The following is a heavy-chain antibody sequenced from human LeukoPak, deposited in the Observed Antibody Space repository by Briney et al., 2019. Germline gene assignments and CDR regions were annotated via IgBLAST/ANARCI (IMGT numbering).Heavy chain of an antibody. Sequence: GASVKVSCKASGYKFTGYFMHWVRQAPGQGLEWMGWINPNSGDSHHAQKFQGRVTMTRDTSISTAYMELSRLRSDDTAVYYCAREIGWILDFYYWGQGTLVTVSS. J-gene: IGHJ4*02. CDR2: INPNSGDS. CDR1: GYKFTGYF. D-gene: IGHD5-18*01. CDR3: AREIGWILDFYY. V-gene: IGHV1-2*02.